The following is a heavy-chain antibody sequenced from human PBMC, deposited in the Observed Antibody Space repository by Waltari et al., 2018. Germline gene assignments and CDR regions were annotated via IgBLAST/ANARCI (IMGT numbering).Heavy chain of an antibody. CDR2: IYYSGST. CDR1: GGSISSSSYY. D-gene: IGHD3-3*01. CDR3: ARHHPSGYYTWASGPYFDY. Sequence: QLQLQESGPGLVKPSETLSLTCTVSGGSISSSSYYWGWIRPPPGKGLEWIGSIYYSGSTYYNPSLKSRVTISVDTSKNQFSLKLSSVTAADTAVYYCARHHPSGYYTWASGPYFDYWGQGTLVTVSS. V-gene: IGHV4-39*01. J-gene: IGHJ4*02.